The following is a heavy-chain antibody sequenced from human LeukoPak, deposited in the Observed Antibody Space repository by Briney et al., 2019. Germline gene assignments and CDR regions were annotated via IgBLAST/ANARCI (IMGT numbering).Heavy chain of an antibody. CDR1: GGSISSYY. D-gene: IGHD6-13*01. Sequence: SETLSLTCTVSGGSISSYYRSWIRQPPGKGLEWIGYIYYSGSTNYNPSLKSRVTISVDTSKNQFSLKLSSVTAADTAVYYCARALYSSSWYLDYWGQGTLVTVSS. CDR2: IYYSGST. V-gene: IGHV4-59*01. J-gene: IGHJ4*02. CDR3: ARALYSSSWYLDY.